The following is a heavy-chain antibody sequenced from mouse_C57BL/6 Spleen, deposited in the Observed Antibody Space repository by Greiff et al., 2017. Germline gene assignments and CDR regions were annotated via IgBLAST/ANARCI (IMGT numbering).Heavy chain of an antibody. CDR1: GFNIKDDY. CDR3: TTLFTTVVASGVDY. V-gene: IGHV14-4*01. Sequence: VQLQQSGAELVRPGASVKLSCTASGFNIKDDYMNWVKQRPEQGLEWIGWIDPENGGTEYASTFKGKATITGDTSSNTAYLQLSSLTSEDTAVYYCTTLFTTVVASGVDYWGQGTSVTVSS. J-gene: IGHJ4*01. D-gene: IGHD1-1*01. CDR2: IDPENGGT.